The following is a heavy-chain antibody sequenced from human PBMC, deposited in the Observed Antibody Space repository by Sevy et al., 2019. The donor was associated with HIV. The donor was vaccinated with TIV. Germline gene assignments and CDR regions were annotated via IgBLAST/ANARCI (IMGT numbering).Heavy chain of an antibody. Sequence: SETLSLTCSVSGGSVSNSRHYWAWIRQPPGKALEWIGNIYYTGDTHYKPSLKSRVTISVDTSKNQFSLKLTSVTASHTAFYYCARQRGPSVTDAHDSWGQGTLVTVSS. J-gene: IGHJ5*01. D-gene: IGHD4-4*01. V-gene: IGHV4-39*01. CDR1: GGSVSNSRHY. CDR2: IYYTGDT. CDR3: ARQRGPSVTDAHDS.